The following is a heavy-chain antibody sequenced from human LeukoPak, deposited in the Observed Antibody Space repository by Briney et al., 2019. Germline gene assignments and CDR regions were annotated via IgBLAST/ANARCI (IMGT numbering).Heavy chain of an antibody. D-gene: IGHD2/OR15-2a*01. CDR1: GYTFTSYD. CDR3: ARAHSWTTISYYYMDV. Sequence: GASVKVSFTASGYTFTSYDINRVRQATGQGLEWMGWMNPNSGKTGYAQKFQGRVTMTKNTSITTAYMVLSSLRSEDTAVYYCARAHSWTTISYYYMDVWGKGTTVTVSS. CDR2: MNPNSGKT. V-gene: IGHV1-8*01. J-gene: IGHJ6*03.